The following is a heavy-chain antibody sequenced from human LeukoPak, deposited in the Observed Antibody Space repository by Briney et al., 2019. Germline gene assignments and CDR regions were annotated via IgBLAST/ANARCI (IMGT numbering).Heavy chain of an antibody. V-gene: IGHV3-48*03. Sequence: GGSLRLSCAASGFTFSSYEMNWVRQAPGKGLEWVSYISSSGSTIYYADSVKGRSTISRDNAKNSLYLQMTSLRAEDTAVYYCARDSDYDSSGYYRSDCFDYWGQGTLVTVSS. D-gene: IGHD3-22*01. CDR2: ISSSGSTI. J-gene: IGHJ4*02. CDR3: ARDSDYDSSGYYRSDCFDY. CDR1: GFTFSSYE.